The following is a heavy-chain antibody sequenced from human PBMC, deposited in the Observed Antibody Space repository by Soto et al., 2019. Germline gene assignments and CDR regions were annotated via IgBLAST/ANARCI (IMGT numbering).Heavy chain of an antibody. CDR1: GGSISSYY. CDR3: ESYESSGRFDV. CDR2: IYYSGSA. D-gene: IGHD3-22*01. V-gene: IGHV4-59*01. Sequence: PSETLSLTCTVSGGSISSYYWSWIGQPPGKGLEWIGYIYYSGSANYNPSLLSRVIISVDTSKNQFSLKLSSVTAADTAVYYCESYESSGRFDVWRQGTLVTVFS. J-gene: IGHJ4*02.